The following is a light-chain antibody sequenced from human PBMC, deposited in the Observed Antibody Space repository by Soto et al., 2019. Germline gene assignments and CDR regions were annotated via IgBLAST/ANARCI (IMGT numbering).Light chain of an antibody. CDR3: QQYNKWPPYT. Sequence: EIVMTQSPANLSVSPGERATLSCRASQSVSSNLAWYQQKPGQGPRLLIYGASTRATSIPARFSGSGSGTDFTLTIISLQSEDFAVYYCQQYNKWPPYTFGQGTKMEIK. J-gene: IGKJ2*01. V-gene: IGKV3-15*01. CDR1: QSVSSN. CDR2: GAS.